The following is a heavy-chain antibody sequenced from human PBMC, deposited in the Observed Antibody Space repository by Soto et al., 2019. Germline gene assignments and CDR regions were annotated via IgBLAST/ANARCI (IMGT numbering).Heavy chain of an antibody. J-gene: IGHJ4*02. CDR2: IKPDGSEK. V-gene: IGHV3-7*02. D-gene: IGHD3-10*02. CDR3: AHSPRITMYDY. Sequence: GGSLRLSCTASGFTFDNCWMSWVRQAPGKGLEWVANIKPDGSEKYYVDSVKGRLTISRDNAKNSLFLQMNSLRVEDTAVYYCAHSPRITMYDYWGQGTLVTVSS. CDR1: GFTFDNCW.